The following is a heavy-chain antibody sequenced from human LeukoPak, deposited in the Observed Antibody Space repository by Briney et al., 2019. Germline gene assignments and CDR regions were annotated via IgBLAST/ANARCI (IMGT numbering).Heavy chain of an antibody. D-gene: IGHD3-16*02. J-gene: IGHJ3*02. CDR1: GFTVSGNY. CDR2: IYSGGTT. CDR3: ANLQQALFIVAKAFDI. V-gene: IGHV3-53*01. Sequence: QTGGSLRLSCAVSGFTVSGNYMSWVRQAPGKGLEWVSLIYSGGTTYYADSVKGRFTISRDNSKNTLYLQMNSLRAEDTAVYYCANLQQALFIVAKAFDIWGQGTMVTVSS.